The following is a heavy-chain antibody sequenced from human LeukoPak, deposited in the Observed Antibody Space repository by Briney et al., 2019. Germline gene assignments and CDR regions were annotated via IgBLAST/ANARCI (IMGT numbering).Heavy chain of an antibody. CDR2: IYTSGST. Sequence: SQTLSLTCTVSGGSISSGSYYWSWIRQPAGKGLESIGHIYTSGSTNYNPSLKSRVAISVDTSKNQFSLKLSSVTAADTAVYYCARPSYGSGSSLTYWGQGTLVTVSS. V-gene: IGHV4-61*09. J-gene: IGHJ4*02. CDR3: ARPSYGSGSSLTY. D-gene: IGHD3-10*01. CDR1: GGSISSGSYY.